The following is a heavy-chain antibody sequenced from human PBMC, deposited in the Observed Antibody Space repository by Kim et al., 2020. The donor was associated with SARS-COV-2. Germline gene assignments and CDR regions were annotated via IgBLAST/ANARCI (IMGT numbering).Heavy chain of an antibody. CDR1: GFTFGSAH. CDR3: AREGHSSGRAGTFDY. V-gene: IGHV3-30*03. Sequence: GGSLRLSCAGSGFTFGSAHMHWVRQAPGKGLEWVALISADESNKDYVDSVKGRFTVSRDNSQNTLFLQIDSRRAEDTAVYYCAREGHSSGRAGTFDYWGQGTLVTVSS. D-gene: IGHD6-19*01. J-gene: IGHJ4*02. CDR2: ISADESNK.